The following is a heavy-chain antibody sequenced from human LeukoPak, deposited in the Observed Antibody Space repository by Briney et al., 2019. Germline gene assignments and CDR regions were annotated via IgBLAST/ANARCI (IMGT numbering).Heavy chain of an antibody. CDR1: GYTFTGYY. CDR3: ARSLIRGVTYYFDY. Sequence: GASVNVSCKASGYTFTGYYMHWVRQAPGQGLEWMGRINPNGDSTSYAQKFQGRVAMTRDTSTSTVYMELNSLRSEDTAVHYCARSLIRGVTYYFDYWGQGTLVTVSS. CDR2: INPNGDST. V-gene: IGHV1-46*01. D-gene: IGHD3-10*01. J-gene: IGHJ4*02.